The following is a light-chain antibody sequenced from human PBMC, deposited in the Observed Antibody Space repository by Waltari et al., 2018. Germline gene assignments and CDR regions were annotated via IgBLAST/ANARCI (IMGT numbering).Light chain of an antibody. V-gene: IGKV3-20*01. CDR3: QQYGSSPLYT. CDR1: QSISSSS. J-gene: IGKJ2*01. Sequence: EIVLTQSPATLSLSPGERATLSCRGSQSISSSSLAWYQQKPGQAPRLLIYGASSRATGIPDRFSGSGSGADFSLTISRLEPEDFAVYYCQQYGSSPLYTFGQGTKLEIK. CDR2: GAS.